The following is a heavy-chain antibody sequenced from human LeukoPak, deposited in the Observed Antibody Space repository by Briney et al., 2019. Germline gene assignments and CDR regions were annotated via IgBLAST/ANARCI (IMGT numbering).Heavy chain of an antibody. CDR1: GFTFDDYA. CDR3: AQVESLLGTTVTTLAFDI. CDR2: ISWNSGSI. V-gene: IGHV3-9*01. D-gene: IGHD4-17*01. Sequence: PGRSLRLSRAASGFTFDDYAMHWVRHAPGKGLEWVSGISWNSGSIGYADSVKAPFTISRDNAKNSLHLQMNSLRAEATALYYCAQVESLLGTTVTTLAFDIWGQGTMLTVSP. J-gene: IGHJ3*02.